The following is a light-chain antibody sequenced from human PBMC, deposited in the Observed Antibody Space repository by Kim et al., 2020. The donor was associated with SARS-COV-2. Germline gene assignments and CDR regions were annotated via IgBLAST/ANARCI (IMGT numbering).Light chain of an antibody. J-gene: IGKJ5*01. V-gene: IGKV1-17*01. CDR3: LQHSTYPIT. CDR2: GAS. Sequence: ASGGDRVTITCRESQDIRNDLGWYQQNPGRAPKRLIYGASSLQSGVPSRFSGSGSGTEFTLTISSVQPEDFATYFCLQHSTYPITFGQGTRLEI. CDR1: QDIRND.